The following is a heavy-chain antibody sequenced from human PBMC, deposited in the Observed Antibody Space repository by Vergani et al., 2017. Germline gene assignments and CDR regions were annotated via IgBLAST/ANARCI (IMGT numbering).Heavy chain of an antibody. D-gene: IGHD3-10*01. CDR2: IYTSGST. Sequence: QVQLQESGPGLVKPSQTLSLTCTVSGGSISSGSYYWSWIRQPAGKGLEWIGRIYTSGSTNYNPSLKSRVTISVDTSKNQFSLKLSAVTAADTAVYSWARDRLLWFGEFAKFDYWGQGTLVTVSS. CDR1: GGSISSGSYY. V-gene: IGHV4-61*02. CDR3: ARDRLLWFGEFAKFDY. J-gene: IGHJ4*02.